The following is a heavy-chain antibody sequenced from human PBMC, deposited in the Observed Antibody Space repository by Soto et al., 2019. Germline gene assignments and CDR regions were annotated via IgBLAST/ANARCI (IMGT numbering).Heavy chain of an antibody. CDR3: YHYGSGSYSTDY. CDR1: GFVFKNAR. J-gene: IGHJ4*02. D-gene: IGHD3-10*01. V-gene: IGHV3-15*07. Sequence: EVQMVESGGGLVKPGGSLRLSCAASGFVFKNARMSWARQAPGRGLEWVGHIRSSAERGTTDYAAPVIGRFTISRDDSQNTLYLQMNSLKTEDTAVYFCYHYGSGSYSTDYWGQGTLVTVSS. CDR2: IRSSAERGTT.